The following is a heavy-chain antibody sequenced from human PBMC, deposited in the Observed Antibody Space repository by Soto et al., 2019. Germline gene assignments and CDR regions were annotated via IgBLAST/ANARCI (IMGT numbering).Heavy chain of an antibody. Sequence: GGSVKVSFKSSGYSFTGYYIHLVRQAPGQGLEWMGWINPNSGDTNYAQKFQGRVTMTRDTSFSTAYMELSSLRSDDTAVYYCANRYSYVHFWGQGTLVTVSS. CDR2: INPNSGDT. D-gene: IGHD5-18*01. V-gene: IGHV1-2*02. J-gene: IGHJ4*02. CDR1: GYSFTGYY. CDR3: ANRYSYVHF.